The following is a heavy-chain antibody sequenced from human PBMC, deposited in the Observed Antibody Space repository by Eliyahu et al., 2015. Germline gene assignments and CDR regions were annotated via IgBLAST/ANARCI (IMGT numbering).Heavy chain of an antibody. CDR1: GFTFSXYS. J-gene: IGHJ6*04. V-gene: IGHV3-21*01. D-gene: IGHD3-9*01. CDR2: ISSSSSYI. CDR3: ARWVPDYDILTGYREDV. Sequence: EVQLVESGGGLVKPGGSLRLSCAAXGFTFSXYSMNWVRQAPGKGLEWVSSISSSSSYIYYADSVKGRFTISRDNAKNSLYLQMNSLRAEDTAVYYCARWVPDYDILTGYREDVWGKGTTVTVSS.